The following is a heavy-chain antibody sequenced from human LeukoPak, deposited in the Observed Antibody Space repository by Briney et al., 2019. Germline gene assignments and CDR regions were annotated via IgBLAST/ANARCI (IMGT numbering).Heavy chain of an antibody. Sequence: PGGSLRLSCVASGFTFNTFAMAWVRQAPGKGLEWVSAIRGSGITYYAESVKGRFTISRDNSKNILWLQMNSLRVDDTAVYYCAKMKGITTHHNYAMDVWGKGTTVTVSS. CDR2: IRGSGIT. J-gene: IGHJ6*04. D-gene: IGHD1-1*01. CDR1: GFTFNTFA. CDR3: AKMKGITTHHNYAMDV. V-gene: IGHV3-23*01.